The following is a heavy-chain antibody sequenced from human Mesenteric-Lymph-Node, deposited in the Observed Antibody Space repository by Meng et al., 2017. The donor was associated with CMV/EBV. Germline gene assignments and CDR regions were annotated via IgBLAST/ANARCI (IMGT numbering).Heavy chain of an antibody. Sequence: SETLSLTCTVSGASITNHYWSWVRQPPGKGLEWIGYIHYTGTTSSSPSLKGRVTISVDTSRNQVSLSLNSVTAADTALYYCARTMVVTASYNYGMDVWGQGTTVTVSS. CDR3: ARTMVVTASYNYGMDV. D-gene: IGHD2-21*02. CDR2: IHYTGTT. V-gene: IGHV4-59*11. CDR1: GASITNHY. J-gene: IGHJ6*02.